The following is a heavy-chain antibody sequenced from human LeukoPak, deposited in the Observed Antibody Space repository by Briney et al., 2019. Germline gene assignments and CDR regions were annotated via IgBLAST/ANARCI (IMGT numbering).Heavy chain of an antibody. V-gene: IGHV1-24*01. Sequence: ASVKVSCKVSEYTLTELSMHWVRQAPGKGLEWLGGFDPEDGEIIYAQKFQGRVTMSDDTSTDTAYMELGSLRSDDTDVSYCAADRGDYSGSYWTAFDIWGQGTMVTVSS. J-gene: IGHJ3*02. CDR1: EYTLTELS. D-gene: IGHD1-26*01. CDR3: AADRGDYSGSYWTAFDI. CDR2: FDPEDGEI.